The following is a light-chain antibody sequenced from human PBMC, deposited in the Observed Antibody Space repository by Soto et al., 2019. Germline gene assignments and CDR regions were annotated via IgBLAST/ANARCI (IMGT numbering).Light chain of an antibody. CDR3: QQYDSWPPSYT. J-gene: IGKJ2*01. CDR1: QRVGSY. Sequence: EIVMTQSPATLSVSLGDRATLSCRASQRVGSYLAWYQQKPGQAPRLLIYGASTRATGIPARFSGSGSETDFTLTLSSLQSEAFAVYYCQQYDSWPPSYTFGQGTKLEIK. V-gene: IGKV3-15*01. CDR2: GAS.